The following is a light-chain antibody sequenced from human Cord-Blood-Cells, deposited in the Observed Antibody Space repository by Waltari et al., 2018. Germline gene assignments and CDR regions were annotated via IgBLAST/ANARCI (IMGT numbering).Light chain of an antibody. Sequence: QSALTQPRSVSGSPGQSVTISCTGTSSDVGGYNYLSWYQQHPGKAPKTMIYDVSKRPSGVPDRFSGSKSGNTASLTISGLQAEDEADYYCCSYAGSYTWVFGGGTKLTVL. CDR1: SSDVGGYNY. J-gene: IGLJ3*02. CDR3: CSYAGSYTWV. V-gene: IGLV2-11*01. CDR2: DVS.